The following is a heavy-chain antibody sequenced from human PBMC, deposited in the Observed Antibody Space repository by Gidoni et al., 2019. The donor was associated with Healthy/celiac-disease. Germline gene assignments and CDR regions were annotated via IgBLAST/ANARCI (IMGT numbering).Heavy chain of an antibody. D-gene: IGHD3-10*01. CDR2: IIPLFGTA. V-gene: IGHV1-69*01. Sequence: QVQLVQSGAEVKKPGSSVKVSCKASGGTFSSYAIRWVRQAPGQGLEWMGGIIPLFGTANYAQKFQGRVTITADESTSTAYMELSSLRSEDTAVYYCARVEDERFGELLPLQNMDVWGQGTTVTVSS. CDR1: GGTFSSYA. J-gene: IGHJ6*02. CDR3: ARVEDERFGELLPLQNMDV.